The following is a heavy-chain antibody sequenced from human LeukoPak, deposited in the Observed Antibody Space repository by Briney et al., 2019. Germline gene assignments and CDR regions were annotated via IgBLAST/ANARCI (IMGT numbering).Heavy chain of an antibody. J-gene: IGHJ4*02. CDR2: IKSRNRGETV. V-gene: IGHV3-15*01. Sequence: GGSLRLSCAASGFTFSNAWMNWVRLAPGKGLEWVGRIKSRNRGETVDYAAHVKGRFTISRDDSKTTVYLQMNSLKTEDTAIYYCTTDGSTTLSNTFDYWGQGTMVTVSS. CDR1: GFTFSNAW. D-gene: IGHD1-26*01. CDR3: TTDGSTTLSNTFDY.